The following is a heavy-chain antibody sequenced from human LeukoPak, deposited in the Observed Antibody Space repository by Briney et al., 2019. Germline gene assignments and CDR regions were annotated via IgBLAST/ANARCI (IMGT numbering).Heavy chain of an antibody. J-gene: IGHJ4*02. CDR1: GFTFSSYG. D-gene: IGHD6-19*01. CDR3: WKSSSGWFATFDY. V-gene: IGHV3-23*01. Sequence: GGSLRLSCAASGFTFSSYGMSWVRQAPGKGLEWVSAISGSGGSTYYADSVKGRFTISRDNSKNTLYLQMNSLRAEDTAVYYCWKSSSGWFATFDYWGQGTLVTVSS. CDR2: ISGSGGST.